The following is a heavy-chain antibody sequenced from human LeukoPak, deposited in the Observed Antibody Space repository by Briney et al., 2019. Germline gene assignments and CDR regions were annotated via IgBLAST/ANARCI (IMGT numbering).Heavy chain of an antibody. CDR2: ISAYNGNT. Sequence: ASVKVSCKASGYTFTSYGISWVRQAPGQGLEWMGWISAYNGNTNYAQKLQGRVTVTTDTSTSTAYMELRSLRSDDTAVYYCARVLGRYCTGGVCYWYWFDPWGQGTLVTVSS. D-gene: IGHD2-8*02. J-gene: IGHJ5*02. V-gene: IGHV1-18*01. CDR1: GYTFTSYG. CDR3: ARVLGRYCTGGVCYWYWFDP.